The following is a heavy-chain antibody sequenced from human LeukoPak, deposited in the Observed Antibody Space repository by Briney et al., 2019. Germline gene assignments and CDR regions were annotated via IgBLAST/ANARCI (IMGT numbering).Heavy chain of an antibody. D-gene: IGHD3-22*01. V-gene: IGHV3-23*01. CDR1: GFTFINYA. CDR3: AKGTYYYDSSGYYYGPTFDN. J-gene: IGHJ4*02. CDR2: ISGNGGTT. Sequence: GGSLRLSYAASGFTFINYAMSWVRQAPGKGLEWVSVISGNGGTTYYADSVKGRFSISRDNSKNTLILQMNSLRAEDTAVYYCAKGTYYYDSSGYYYGPTFDNWGQGTLVTVSA.